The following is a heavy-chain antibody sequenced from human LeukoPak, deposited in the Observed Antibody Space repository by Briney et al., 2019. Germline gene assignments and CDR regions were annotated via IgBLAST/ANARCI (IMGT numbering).Heavy chain of an antibody. Sequence: SVKVSCRASGGTFSSYAISWVRQAPGQGLEWMGGIIPIFGTANYAQKFQGRVTITADESTSTAYMELSSLRSEDTAVYYCARDGAGPYYYYYYMDVWGKGTTVTVSS. CDR2: IIPIFGTA. CDR1: GGTFSSYA. J-gene: IGHJ6*03. D-gene: IGHD6-13*01. CDR3: ARDGAGPYYYYYYMDV. V-gene: IGHV1-69*13.